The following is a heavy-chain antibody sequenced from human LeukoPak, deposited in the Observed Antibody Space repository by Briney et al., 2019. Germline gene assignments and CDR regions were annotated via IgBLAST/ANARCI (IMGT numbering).Heavy chain of an antibody. CDR2: INPSGGRT. D-gene: IGHD5-18*01. V-gene: IGHV1-46*01. J-gene: IGHJ5*02. CDR1: GYTFTSYY. CDR3: ARVDTAMVGNPENWFDP. Sequence: ASVKVSCKASGYTFTSYYMYWVRQAPGQGLEWMGIINPSGGRTSYAQKFQGRVTMTRDTSISTAYMELSSLRSDDTALYYCARVDTAMVGNPENWFDPWGQGTLVTVSS.